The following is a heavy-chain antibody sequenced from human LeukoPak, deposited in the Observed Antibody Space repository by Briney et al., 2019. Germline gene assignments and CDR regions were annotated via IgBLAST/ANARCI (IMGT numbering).Heavy chain of an antibody. CDR1: GGSISSSVYY. CDR2: IYTSGST. D-gene: IGHD4-17*01. Sequence: SETLSLTCTVSGGSISSSVYYWSWIRQPAGKGLEWIGRIYTSGSTNYNPSLKSRVTMSVDTSKNQFSLKLSSVTAADTAVYYCARDLYGVPFYWGQGTLVTVSS. CDR3: ARDLYGVPFY. V-gene: IGHV4-61*02. J-gene: IGHJ4*02.